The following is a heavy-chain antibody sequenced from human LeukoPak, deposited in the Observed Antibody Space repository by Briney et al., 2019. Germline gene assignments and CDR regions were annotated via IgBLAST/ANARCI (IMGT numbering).Heavy chain of an antibody. Sequence: GGSLRLSCAASGFTFSSHTMNWVRQAPGKGLEWVSVIYSGGSTYYADSVKGRFTISRDNSKNTLYLQMNSLRAEDTAVYYCARDYYDSSGYYIDYWGQGTLVTVSS. CDR3: ARDYYDSSGYYIDY. CDR2: IYSGGST. J-gene: IGHJ4*02. D-gene: IGHD3-22*01. CDR1: GFTFSSHT. V-gene: IGHV3-53*01.